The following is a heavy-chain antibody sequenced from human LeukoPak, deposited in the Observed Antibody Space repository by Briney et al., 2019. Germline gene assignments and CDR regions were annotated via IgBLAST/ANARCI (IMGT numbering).Heavy chain of an antibody. V-gene: IGHV3-7*01. CDR1: GFTFSSYW. CDR2: IKEDGSEK. J-gene: IGHJ4*02. Sequence: PGGSLRLSCAASGFTFSSYWMTWFRQAPGKGLEWVAHIKEDGSEKYYVDSVRGRFTISRDNAKNSLYLQMNSLRAEDTAVYFCARDSGFDYWGQGTLVTVSS. D-gene: IGHD7-27*01. CDR3: ARDSGFDY.